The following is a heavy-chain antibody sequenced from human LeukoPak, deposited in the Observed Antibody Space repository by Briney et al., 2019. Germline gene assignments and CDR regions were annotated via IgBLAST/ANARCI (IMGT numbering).Heavy chain of an antibody. CDR1: GYNFTRYW. Sequence: GESLKISCKSSGYNFTRYWIGWVRQMPGKGLEWMGIIYPGDSDTRYSPSFQGQVTISADKSISTAFLQWSSLKASDTAMYYCARHEAAAVNYYYYYGMDVWGQGTTVTVSS. CDR2: IYPGDSDT. J-gene: IGHJ6*02. D-gene: IGHD6-13*01. V-gene: IGHV5-51*01. CDR3: ARHEAAAVNYYYYYGMDV.